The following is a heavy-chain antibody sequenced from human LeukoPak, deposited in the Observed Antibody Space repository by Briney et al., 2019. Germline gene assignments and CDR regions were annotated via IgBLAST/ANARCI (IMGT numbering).Heavy chain of an antibody. Sequence: PSETLSLTCTVSGYSISSGYYWGWIRQPPGKGLEWIGSIYHSGSTYYNPSLKSRVTISVDTSKNQFSLKLSSVTAADTSVYYCARGRDSSSWYVDFDYWGQGTLVTVSS. V-gene: IGHV4-38-2*02. CDR2: IYHSGST. D-gene: IGHD6-13*01. CDR1: GYSISSGYY. J-gene: IGHJ4*02. CDR3: ARGRDSSSWYVDFDY.